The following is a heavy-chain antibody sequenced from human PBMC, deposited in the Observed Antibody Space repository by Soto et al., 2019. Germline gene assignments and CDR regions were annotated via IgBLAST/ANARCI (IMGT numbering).Heavy chain of an antibody. J-gene: IGHJ4*02. Sequence: SETLSLTCTVSGGSISTYYWSWIRQPPGKGLEWIGYNYYSGNGNYNPSLKSRVTISVDTSKNQFSLKLSSVTAADTALYYCARHGGSYSFDYWGQGTLVTVSS. CDR3: ARHGGSYSFDY. CDR2: NYYSGNG. D-gene: IGHD1-26*01. V-gene: IGHV4-59*01. CDR1: GGSISTYY.